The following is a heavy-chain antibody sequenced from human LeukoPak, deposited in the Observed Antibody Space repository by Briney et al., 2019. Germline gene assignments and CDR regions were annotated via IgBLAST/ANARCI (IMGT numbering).Heavy chain of an antibody. CDR2: INHSGST. CDR1: GGGFRCYY. V-gene: IGHV4-34*01. Sequence: SETLSPTCAVYGGGFRCYYWSWVRPPPGKGVGWVGEINHSGSTNYNPSLKSRVTISVDTSKNQFSLKLSSVTAADTAVYYCVGDYGAQGGYYFDYWGQGTLVTVSS. J-gene: IGHJ4*02. CDR3: VGDYGAQGGYYFDY. D-gene: IGHD4-17*01.